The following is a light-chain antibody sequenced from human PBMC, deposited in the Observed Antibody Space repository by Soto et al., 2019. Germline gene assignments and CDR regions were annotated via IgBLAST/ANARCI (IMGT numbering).Light chain of an antibody. CDR1: SSDVGGYNY. J-gene: IGLJ3*02. CDR3: SSYTSSSTYWV. Sequence: QSVLTQPASVSGSPGQSITISCTGTSSDVGGYNYVSWYQQHPGKAPKLMIYDVSNRPSGVSNRFSGSKSGNTASLTISGLQADDEADYYCSSYTSSSTYWVFGGGTKVTVL. CDR2: DVS. V-gene: IGLV2-14*01.